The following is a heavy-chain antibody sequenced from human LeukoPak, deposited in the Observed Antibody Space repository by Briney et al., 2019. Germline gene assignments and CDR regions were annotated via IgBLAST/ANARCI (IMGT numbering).Heavy chain of an antibody. CDR3: AKDGGGWFFFDY. CDR2: IYSDNT. Sequence: GGSLRLSCTVSGFTVSSNSMSWVRQAPGKGLEWVSFIYSDNTHYSDSVKGRFTISRDNSKNTLYLQMNSLRAEDTAVYYCAKDGGGWFFFDYWGQGTLVTVSS. CDR1: GFTVSSNS. V-gene: IGHV3-53*01. D-gene: IGHD2-15*01. J-gene: IGHJ4*02.